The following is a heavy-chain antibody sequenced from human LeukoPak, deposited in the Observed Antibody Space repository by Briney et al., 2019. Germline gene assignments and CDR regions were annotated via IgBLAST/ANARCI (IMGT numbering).Heavy chain of an antibody. D-gene: IGHD6-13*01. CDR3: ASVPGQQLVLEQTNDAFDI. J-gene: IGHJ3*02. CDR2: IYYSGST. Sequence: SETLSLTCTVSGGSISSSSYYWGWIRQPPGKGLEWIGSIYYSGSTYYNPSLKSRVTISVDTSKNQFSLKLSSVTAADTAVYYCASVPGQQLVLEQTNDAFDIWGQGTMVTVSS. V-gene: IGHV4-39*01. CDR1: GGSISSSSYY.